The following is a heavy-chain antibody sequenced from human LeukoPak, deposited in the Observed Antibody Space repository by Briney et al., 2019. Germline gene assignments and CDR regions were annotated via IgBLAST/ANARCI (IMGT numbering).Heavy chain of an antibody. J-gene: IGHJ4*02. Sequence: PSETLSLTCTVSGGSISSSSYYWGWIRQPPGKGLDWIGSIYYSGSTYYNPSLKGRVTISVDTSKNQFSLKLSSVTAADTAVYYCARLVGRPARLIDYWGQGTLVTVSS. CDR2: IYYSGST. CDR3: ARLVGRPARLIDY. D-gene: IGHD2-15*01. CDR1: GGSISSSSYY. V-gene: IGHV4-39*01.